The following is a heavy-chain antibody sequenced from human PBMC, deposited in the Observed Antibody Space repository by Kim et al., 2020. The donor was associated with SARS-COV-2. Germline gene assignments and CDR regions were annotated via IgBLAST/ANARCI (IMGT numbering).Heavy chain of an antibody. J-gene: IGHJ2*01. Sequence: GESLKISCKGSGYSFTSYWIGWVRQMPGKGLEWMGIIYPGDSDTRYSPSFQGQVTISADKSISTAYLQWSSLKASDTAMYYCARLPLLELYGGNHWYFDLWGRGTLVTVSS. CDR1: GYSFTSYW. CDR3: ARLPLLELYGGNHWYFDL. CDR2: IYPGDSDT. D-gene: IGHD2-15*01. V-gene: IGHV5-51*01.